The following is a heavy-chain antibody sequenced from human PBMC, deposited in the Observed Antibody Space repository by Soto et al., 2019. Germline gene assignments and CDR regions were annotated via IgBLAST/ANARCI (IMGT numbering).Heavy chain of an antibody. CDR3: ARDNKRLAAADPFDP. J-gene: IGHJ5*02. D-gene: IGHD6-13*01. V-gene: IGHV1-18*01. CDR1: GYTFTSDG. CDR2: ISAYNGNT. Sequence: QVQLVQSGAEVKKPGASVKVSCKASGYTFTSDGISWVRQAPGQGLEWMGWISAYNGNTNYAQTLQGRVTMTTDTSTSTAYMELRSLRSDDTAVYYCARDNKRLAAADPFDPWGQGTLVTVSS.